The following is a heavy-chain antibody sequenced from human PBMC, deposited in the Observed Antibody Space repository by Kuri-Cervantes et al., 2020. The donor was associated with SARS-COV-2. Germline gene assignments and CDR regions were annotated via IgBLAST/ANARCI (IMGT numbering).Heavy chain of an antibody. V-gene: IGHV3-11*06. CDR1: GFTFSDYY. D-gene: IGHD6-19*01. CDR2: ISSSSSYT. J-gene: IGHJ5*02. CDR3: ARGQGSGWYLGLSANWFDP. Sequence: GGSLRLSCAASGFTFSDYYMSWIRQAPGKGLEWVSYISSSSSYTSYADSVKGRFTISRDNAKNSLYLQMNSLRAEDTAVYYCARGQGSGWYLGLSANWFDPWGQGTLVTVSS.